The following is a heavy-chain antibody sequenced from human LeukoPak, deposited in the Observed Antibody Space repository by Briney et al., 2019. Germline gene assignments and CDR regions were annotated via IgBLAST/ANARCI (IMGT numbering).Heavy chain of an antibody. CDR3: ARVSPHKQLLVSEYYMDV. V-gene: IGHV3-21*01. CDR1: GFTFSSYS. Sequence: PGGSLRLSCAASGFTFSSYSMNWVRQAPGKGLEWVSSISSSSSYIYYADSVKGRFTISRDNAKNSLYLQMNSLRAEDTAVYYCARVSPHKQLLVSEYYMDVWGKGTTVTVSS. D-gene: IGHD6-13*01. CDR2: ISSSSSYI. J-gene: IGHJ6*03.